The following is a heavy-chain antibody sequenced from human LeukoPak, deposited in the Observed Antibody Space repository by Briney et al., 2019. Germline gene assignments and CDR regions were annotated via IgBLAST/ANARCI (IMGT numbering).Heavy chain of an antibody. CDR2: IYYSGST. Sequence: SETLSLTCTVSGGSLSSGDYYWSWIRQPPGTGLEWIGYIYYSGSTYYNPSLKSRVTISVDTSKNQFSLKLSSVTAADTAVYYCARDSRYDFWKAGSYYYGMDVWGQGTTVTVSS. J-gene: IGHJ6*02. CDR1: GGSLSSGDYY. CDR3: ARDSRYDFWKAGSYYYGMDV. V-gene: IGHV4-30-4*01. D-gene: IGHD3-3*01.